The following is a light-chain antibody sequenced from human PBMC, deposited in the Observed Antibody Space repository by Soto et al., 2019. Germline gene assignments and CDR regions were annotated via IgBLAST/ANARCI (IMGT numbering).Light chain of an antibody. V-gene: IGKV3-20*01. J-gene: IGKJ1*01. CDR3: QQYGSSRWT. CDR1: QSVSSSY. CDR2: GAS. Sequence: EIAFTQSPATLSLSPGERATLSCRASQSVSSSYLAWYQQKPGQAPRLLIYGASSRATGIPDRFSGSGSGTDFTLTISRLEPEDFAVYYCQQYGSSRWTFGQGTKVDIK.